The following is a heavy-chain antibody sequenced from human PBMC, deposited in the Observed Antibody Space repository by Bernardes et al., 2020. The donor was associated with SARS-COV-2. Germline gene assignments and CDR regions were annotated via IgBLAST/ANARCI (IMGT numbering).Heavy chain of an antibody. CDR3: ARDDGSYYDSSGFDY. V-gene: IGHV3-21*01. D-gene: IGHD3-22*01. CDR2: ISTSSNYI. Sequence: GGSLRLSRTASGFKFSSYTMNWVRQAPGKGLEWVSSISTSSNYIYYADSVKGRFTISRDNARNSVFLQMNSVSAEDTAVYYCARDDGSYYDSSGFDYWGRGTPVTVSS. J-gene: IGHJ4*02. CDR1: GFKFSSYT.